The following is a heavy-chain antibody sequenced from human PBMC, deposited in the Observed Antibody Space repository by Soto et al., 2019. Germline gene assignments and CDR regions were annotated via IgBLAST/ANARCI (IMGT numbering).Heavy chain of an antibody. D-gene: IGHD5-12*01. Sequence: GGSLRLSCAASGFTFSSYSMNWVRQAPGKGLEWVSSISSSSSYIYYADSVKSRFTISRDNAKNSLYLQMNSLRAEDTAVYYSARELSGYDSPFGCWGQGTLVTSSS. CDR1: GFTFSSYS. J-gene: IGHJ4*02. CDR2: ISSSSSYI. CDR3: ARELSGYDSPFGC. V-gene: IGHV3-21*01.